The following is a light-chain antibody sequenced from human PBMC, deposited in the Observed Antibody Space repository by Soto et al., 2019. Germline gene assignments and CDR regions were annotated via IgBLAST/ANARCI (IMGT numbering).Light chain of an antibody. CDR1: QSVSGSD. J-gene: IGKJ1*01. Sequence: EVVLTQPPGTLSLSPGERATLSCRASQSVSGSDLAWYQQKPGQAPRLLISGASSRATGVPDRFSGSGSGTDFTLTISRLEPEDFAVFYCQQYGTSPPTFGQGTKVEI. CDR3: QQYGTSPPT. CDR2: GAS. V-gene: IGKV3-20*01.